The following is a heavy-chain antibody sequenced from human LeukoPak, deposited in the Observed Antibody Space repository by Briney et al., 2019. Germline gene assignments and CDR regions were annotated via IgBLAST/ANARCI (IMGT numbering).Heavy chain of an antibody. V-gene: IGHV4-34*01. CDR3: ARVGIAAAGEADY. D-gene: IGHD6-13*01. J-gene: IGHJ4*02. CDR2: INHSGST. Sequence: PPETLSLTCAVYGGSFSGYYWSWIRQPPGKGLEWIGGINHSGSTNYNPSLKSRVTISVDTSKNQFSLKLSSVTAADTAVYYCARVGIAAAGEADYWGQGTLVTVSS. CDR1: GGSFSGYY.